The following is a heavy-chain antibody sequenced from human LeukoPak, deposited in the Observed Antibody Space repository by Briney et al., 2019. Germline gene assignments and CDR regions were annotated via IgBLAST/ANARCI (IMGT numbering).Heavy chain of an antibody. D-gene: IGHD1-1*01. CDR3: MRAYRRYSEP. CDR2: ISYDGSNK. V-gene: IGHV3-33*05. CDR1: GFTFSSYG. J-gene: IGHJ4*02. Sequence: GRSLRLSCAASGFTFSSYGMHWVRQAPGKGLEWVAGISYDGSNKYYADSAKGRFTISRDNSKNTVYLQMNSLRAEDTALYYCMRAYRRYSEPWGQGTLVTVSS.